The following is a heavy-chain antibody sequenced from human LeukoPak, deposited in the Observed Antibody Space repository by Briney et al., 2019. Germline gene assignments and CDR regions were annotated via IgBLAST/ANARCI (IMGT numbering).Heavy chain of an antibody. CDR2: INHSGST. J-gene: IGHJ4*02. D-gene: IGHD6-13*01. CDR3: ARGKPRPARYSSSSFDY. CDR1: GGSFSGYY. Sequence: SETLSLTCAVYGGSFSGYYWSWIRQPPGKGLEWIGEINHSGSTNYNPSLKSRVTISVDTSKKQFSLKLSSVTAADAAVYYCARGKPRPARYSSSSFDYWGQGTLVTVSS. V-gene: IGHV4-34*01.